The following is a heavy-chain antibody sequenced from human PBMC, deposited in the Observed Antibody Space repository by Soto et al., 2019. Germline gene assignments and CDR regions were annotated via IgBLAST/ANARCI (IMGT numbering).Heavy chain of an antibody. CDR2: INAGNGNT. Sequence: EASVKVSCKASGYTLTSYAMHWVRQAPGQRLEWMGWINAGNGNTKYSQKFQGRVTITRDTSASTAYMELSSLTSEDTAVYYCARAGAVAADFDNGGPATLITVSS. CDR3: ARAGAVAADFDN. D-gene: IGHD6-19*01. CDR1: GYTLTSYA. V-gene: IGHV1-3*01. J-gene: IGHJ4*02.